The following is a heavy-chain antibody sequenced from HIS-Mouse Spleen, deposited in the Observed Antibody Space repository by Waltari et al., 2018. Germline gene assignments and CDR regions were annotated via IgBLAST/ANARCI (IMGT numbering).Heavy chain of an antibody. V-gene: IGHV4-39*07. Sequence: QLQLQESGPGLVTPSETLSLTCTVSGGSISSSSSYLGWSRQPPGKGLEWIGSIYYSGSTYYNPSLKSRVTISVDTSKNQFSLKLSSVTAADTAVYYCAREIPYSSSWYDWYFDLWGRGTLVTVSS. J-gene: IGHJ2*01. CDR1: GGSISSSSSY. CDR2: IYYSGST. CDR3: AREIPYSSSWYDWYFDL. D-gene: IGHD6-13*01.